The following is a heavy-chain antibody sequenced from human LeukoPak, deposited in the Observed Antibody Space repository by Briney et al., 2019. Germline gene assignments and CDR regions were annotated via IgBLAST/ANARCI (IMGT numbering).Heavy chain of an antibody. J-gene: IGHJ5*02. CDR2: INNSGST. V-gene: IGHV4-34*01. D-gene: IGHD6-13*01. Sequence: PSETLSLTCAVYGGSFSGYYWSWIRQPPGKGLEWIGEINNSGSTNYNPSLKSRFTISVDKSKNQFSLKLTYVTAAETAVYYCARGVGIAAAGNRWFDPWGQGTLVTVSS. CDR1: GGSFSGYY. CDR3: ARGVGIAAAGNRWFDP.